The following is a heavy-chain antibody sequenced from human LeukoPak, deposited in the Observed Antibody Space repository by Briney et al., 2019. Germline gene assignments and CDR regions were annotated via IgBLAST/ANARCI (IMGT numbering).Heavy chain of an antibody. V-gene: IGHV3-7*03. CDR1: GFTFSSYW. Sequence: GGSLRLSCAASGFTFSSYWMSWVRQSPGKGLEWVANIGPDGSQKYYVGSVKGRFTISRDNAKNSLYLQMNSLRAEDTAVYYCASPQRFGEPYPFYYFDYWGQGTLVTVSS. D-gene: IGHD3-10*01. CDR3: ASPQRFGEPYPFYYFDY. CDR2: IGPDGSQK. J-gene: IGHJ4*02.